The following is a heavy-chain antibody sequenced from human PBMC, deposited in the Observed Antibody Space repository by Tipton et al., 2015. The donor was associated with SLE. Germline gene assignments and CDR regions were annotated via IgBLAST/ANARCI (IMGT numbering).Heavy chain of an antibody. CDR3: ARVLSLGELPHYFDY. J-gene: IGHJ4*02. D-gene: IGHD3-10*01. V-gene: IGHV4-59*01. Sequence: LRLSCTVSGASLTGDYWSWIRQPPGKGLEWIGYAFYTGRTSYNSSLMSRVTISIDTSYNQFSLRLSSVTAADTAVYYCARVLSLGELPHYFDYWGQGTLVTVSS. CDR1: GASLTGDY. CDR2: AFYTGRT.